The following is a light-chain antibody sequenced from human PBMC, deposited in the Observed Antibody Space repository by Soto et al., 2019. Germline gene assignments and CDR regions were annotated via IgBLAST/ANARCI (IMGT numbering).Light chain of an antibody. CDR2: GAS. Sequence: DIQMTQSPSSLSASVGDRVTITCRTSQSISRYLNWYQQKPGRAPKLLIYGASTLESGVPSRFSGSGSGTDFTLTISRLEPEDFAVYHCQQYESSPRTFGQGTKVDIK. J-gene: IGKJ1*01. V-gene: IGKV1-39*01. CDR1: QSISRY. CDR3: QQYESSPRT.